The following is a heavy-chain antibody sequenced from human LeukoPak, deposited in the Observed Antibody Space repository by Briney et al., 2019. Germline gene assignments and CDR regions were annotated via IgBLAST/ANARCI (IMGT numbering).Heavy chain of an antibody. D-gene: IGHD3-22*01. CDR2: ISAYNTNT. V-gene: IGHV1-18*01. J-gene: IGHJ4*02. CDR3: ARVVLDHYYDSSGYLGTLDY. Sequence: ASVKVSCKASRDAFTNYGITWVRQAPGQGLEWMGWISAYNTNTNYAQKLQGRVTMTTDTSTSTAYMELRSLRSDDTAVYYCARVVLDHYYDSSGYLGTLDYWGQGTLVTVS. CDR1: RDAFTNYG.